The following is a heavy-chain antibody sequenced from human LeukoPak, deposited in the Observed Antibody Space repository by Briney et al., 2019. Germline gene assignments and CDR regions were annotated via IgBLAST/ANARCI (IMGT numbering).Heavy chain of an antibody. CDR1: GFTFSSYA. J-gene: IGHJ6*03. V-gene: IGHV3-30*04. CDR3: ARHGSFTMVRGRLRYYYMDV. D-gene: IGHD3-10*01. CDR2: ISYDGSNK. Sequence: GGSLRLSCAASGFTFSSYAMHWVRQAPGKGLEWVAVISYDGSNKYYADSVKGRFTISRDNAKKSLYLQMNSLRAEDTAVYYCARHGSFTMVRGRLRYYYMDVWGKGTTVTISS.